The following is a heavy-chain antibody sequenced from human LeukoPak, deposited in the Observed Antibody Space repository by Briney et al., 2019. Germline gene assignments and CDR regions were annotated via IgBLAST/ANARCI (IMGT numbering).Heavy chain of an antibody. Sequence: GSLRPSCSASCFIFSSYDMSWVRQAPGKGLEWVSSISGSGDRTIYADSVRGRLTISRDKSKNTLYLQMSSLRAEDTAVYYCAKVPQPDYYFDYWGQGSLVTVSS. CDR2: ISGSGDRT. CDR1: CFIFSSYD. V-gene: IGHV3-23*01. CDR3: AKVPQPDYYFDY. J-gene: IGHJ4*02.